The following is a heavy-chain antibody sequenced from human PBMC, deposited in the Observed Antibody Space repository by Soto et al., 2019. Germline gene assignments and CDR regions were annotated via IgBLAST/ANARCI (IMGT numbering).Heavy chain of an antibody. Sequence: SETLSLTCTVSGGSISSYYWSWIRQPPGKGLEWIGYIYYSGSTNYNPSLKSRVTISVDTSKNQFSLKLSSVTAADTAVYYCASSEYDYGDYYSTRDYYMDVWGKGTTVTVSS. CDR3: ASSEYDYGDYYSTRDYYMDV. CDR1: GGSISSYY. V-gene: IGHV4-59*01. D-gene: IGHD4-17*01. CDR2: IYYSGST. J-gene: IGHJ6*03.